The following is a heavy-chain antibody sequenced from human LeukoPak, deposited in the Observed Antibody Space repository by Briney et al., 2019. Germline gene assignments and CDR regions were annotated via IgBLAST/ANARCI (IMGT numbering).Heavy chain of an antibody. CDR1: GFTFSDYY. Sequence: PGGSLRPSCAASGFTFSDYYMSWIRQAPGKGLEWVSYISSSGSTIYYADSVKGRFTISRDNAKNSLYLQMNSLRAEDTAVYYCARVRMDYGSGSPADYWGQGTLVTVSS. CDR3: ARVRMDYGSGSPADY. J-gene: IGHJ4*02. V-gene: IGHV3-11*01. CDR2: ISSSGSTI. D-gene: IGHD3-10*01.